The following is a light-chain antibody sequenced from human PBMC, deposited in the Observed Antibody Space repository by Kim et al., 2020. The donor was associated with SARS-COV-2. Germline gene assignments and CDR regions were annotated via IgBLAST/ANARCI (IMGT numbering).Light chain of an antibody. J-gene: IGKJ2*01. CDR1: QSVPTVN. CDR3: QQYGNSPPYT. V-gene: IGKV3-20*01. CDR2: SAS. Sequence: SPGERATLSCRASQSVPTVNLAWHQQKPGRAPRLLIYSASKRVTGIPDRFSGSGSGTDFTLTISRLEPEDFAVYYCQQYGNSPPYTFGQGTKLEI.